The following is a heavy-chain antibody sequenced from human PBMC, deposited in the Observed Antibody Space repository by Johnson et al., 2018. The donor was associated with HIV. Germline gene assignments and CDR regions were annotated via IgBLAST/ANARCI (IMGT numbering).Heavy chain of an antibody. J-gene: IGHJ3*02. CDR3: ARDTSGEGRAFDI. CDR1: GFTFSYHG. V-gene: IGHV3-30*02. Sequence: QVRLVESGGGVVQPGDSLRLSCRTFGFTFSYHGMHWVRQAPGKGLEWVAFIRCDGDNQYYVDSVKGRFSISRNNAKNSLDLQMNSLRAEDTAVYYCARDTSGEGRAFDIWGQGTMVTVSS. CDR2: IRCDGDNQ. D-gene: IGHD3-10*01.